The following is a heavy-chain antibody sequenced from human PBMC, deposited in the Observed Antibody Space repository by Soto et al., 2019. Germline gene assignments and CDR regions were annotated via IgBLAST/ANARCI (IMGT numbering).Heavy chain of an antibody. V-gene: IGHV4-39*01. D-gene: IGHD2-8*01. J-gene: IGHJ4*02. CDR3: NSLRAEDTAVYYCARRGPGTYFDY. CDR1: GGSISSSSYY. Sequence: SETLSLTCAVSGGSISSSSYYWGWIRQPPGKGLEWIGSIYYSGSTYYNPSLKSRVTISVDTSKNQFSLKLSSVSSALTLYLQMNSLRAEDTAVYYCARRGPGTYFDYWGQGTLVTVSS. CDR2: IYYSGST.